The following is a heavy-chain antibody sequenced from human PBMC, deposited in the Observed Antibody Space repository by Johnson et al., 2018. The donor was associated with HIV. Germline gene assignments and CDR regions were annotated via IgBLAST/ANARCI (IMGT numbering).Heavy chain of an antibody. V-gene: IGHV3-20*04. J-gene: IGHJ3*02. D-gene: IGHD3-22*01. CDR3: ARATYYYDLSGYLTRPRAFDM. Sequence: VQLVESGGGVVRPGGSLGLSCAASGFTFDDYDMTWVRQAPGKGLEWVAGSNWNGGSKGYADSLKGRFTISRDNAKNSLYLQMNSLRAEDTALYYCARATYYYDLSGYLTRPRAFDMWGQGTMVTVSS. CDR2: SNWNGGSK. CDR1: GFTFDDYD.